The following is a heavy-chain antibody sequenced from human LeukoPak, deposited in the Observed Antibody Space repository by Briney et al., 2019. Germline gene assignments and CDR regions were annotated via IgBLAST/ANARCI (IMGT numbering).Heavy chain of an antibody. CDR3: AKGYYYGSGSLDY. D-gene: IGHD3-10*01. V-gene: IGHV3-23*01. CDR2: ISGSGGST. Sequence: GGSLRLSCAASGFTFSSYAMSWVRQAPGKGLEWASAISGSGGSTYYADSVKGRFTISRDNSKNTLYLQMNSLRAEDTAVYYCAKGYYYGSGSLDYWGQGTLVTVSS. CDR1: GFTFSSYA. J-gene: IGHJ4*02.